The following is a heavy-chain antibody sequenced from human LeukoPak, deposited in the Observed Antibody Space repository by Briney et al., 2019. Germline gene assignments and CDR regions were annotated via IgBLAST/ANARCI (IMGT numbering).Heavy chain of an antibody. CDR3: ANTIVVSGTRDN. Sequence: GGSQRLPCAASGFTFSSYDMHWVRQAPGKGLEWVAVISHDGSNKYYADSVKGRFTISRDNSKNTLYLQMNSLRAEDTAVYYCANTIVVSGTRDNWGAGTLVTVSS. V-gene: IGHV3-30*18. D-gene: IGHD6-19*01. CDR2: ISHDGSNK. CDR1: GFTFSSYD. J-gene: IGHJ4*02.